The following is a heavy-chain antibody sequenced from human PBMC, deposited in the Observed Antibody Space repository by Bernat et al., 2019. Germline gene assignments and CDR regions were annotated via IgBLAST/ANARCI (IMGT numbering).Heavy chain of an antibody. V-gene: IGHV3-30*18. Sequence: QVQLVESGGGVVQPGRSLRLSCAASGFTFSSYGMHWVRQAPGKGLEWVAVISYDGSNKYYADSVKGRFTISRDNSKNTLYLQMNSLRAEDTAVYYCAKESSSSWYEDYYYGMDVWGQGTTVTVSS. CDR3: AKESSSSWYEDYYYGMDV. J-gene: IGHJ6*02. D-gene: IGHD6-13*01. CDR2: ISYDGSNK. CDR1: GFTFSSYG.